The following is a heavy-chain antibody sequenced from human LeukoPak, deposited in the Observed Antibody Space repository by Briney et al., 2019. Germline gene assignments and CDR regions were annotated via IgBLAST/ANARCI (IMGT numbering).Heavy chain of an antibody. J-gene: IGHJ4*02. CDR3: ARRTTYIGWLRSEAPSCFDY. D-gene: IGHD5-12*01. V-gene: IGHV4-38-2*02. CDR2: IYHSGST. Sequence: SETLSLTCTVSGYSISSGYYWSWIRQPPGKGLEWIGSIYHSGSTYSNPSLKSRVTISVDTSKNQFSLKLSSVTAADTAVYYCARRTTYIGWLRSEAPSCFDYWGQGTLVTVSS. CDR1: GYSISSGYY.